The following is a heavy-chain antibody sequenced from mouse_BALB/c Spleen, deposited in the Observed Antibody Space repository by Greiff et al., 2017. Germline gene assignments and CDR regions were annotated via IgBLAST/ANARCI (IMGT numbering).Heavy chain of an antibody. CDR2: ILTGSGST. CDR1: GYTFSSYW. D-gene: IGHD2-10*02. CDR3: ARKKYDNSFAY. J-gene: IGHJ3*01. Sequence: QVQLQQSGAELMKPGASVKISCKATGYTFSSYWIEWVKQRPGHGLEWIGEILTGSGSTNYNEKFKGKATFTADTSSNTAYMQLSSLTSEDSAVYYCARKKYDNSFAYWGQGTLVTVSA. V-gene: IGHV1-9*01.